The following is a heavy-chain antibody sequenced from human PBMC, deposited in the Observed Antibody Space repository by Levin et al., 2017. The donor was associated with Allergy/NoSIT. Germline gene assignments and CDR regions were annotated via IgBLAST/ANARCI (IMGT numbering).Heavy chain of an antibody. J-gene: IGHJ4*02. CDR3: AKDPWAAVAGIVDY. D-gene: IGHD6-19*01. CDR2: ISYDGSNK. V-gene: IGHV3-30*18. Sequence: GESLKISCAASGFTFSSYGMHWVRQAPGKGLEWVAVISYDGSNKYYPDSVKGRFTISRDNSKNTLYLQMNSLRAEDTAVYYCAKDPWAAVAGIVDYWGQGTLVTVSS. CDR1: GFTFSSYG.